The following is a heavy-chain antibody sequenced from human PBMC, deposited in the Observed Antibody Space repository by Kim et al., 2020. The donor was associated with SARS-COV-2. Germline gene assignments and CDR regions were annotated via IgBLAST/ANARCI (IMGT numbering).Heavy chain of an antibody. J-gene: IGHJ6*02. V-gene: IGHV4-59*01. CDR2: IYYSGST. D-gene: IGHD2-2*01. CDR1: GGSISSYY. Sequence: SETLSLTCTVSGGSISSYYWSWIRQPPGKGLEWIGYIYYSGSTNYNPSLKSRVTIPVDTSKNQFSLKLSSVTAADTAVYYCAGGEIVVVPAAMRDNYYYYYGMDVWGQGTTVTVSS. CDR3: AGGEIVVVPAAMRDNYYYYYGMDV.